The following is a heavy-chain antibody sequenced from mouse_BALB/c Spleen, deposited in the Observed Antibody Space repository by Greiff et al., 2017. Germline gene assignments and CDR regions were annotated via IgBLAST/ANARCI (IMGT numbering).Heavy chain of an antibody. J-gene: IGHJ1*01. V-gene: IGHV2-6-2*01. CDR3: ARDGYYGYWYFDV. Sequence: VQGVESGPDLVAPSQSLSITCTVSGFSLTSYGVHWVRQPPGKGLEWLVVIWSDGSTTYNSALKSRLSISKDNSKSQVFLKMNSLQTDDTAMYYCARDGYYGYWYFDVWGAGTTVTVSS. D-gene: IGHD2-3*01. CDR1: GFSLTSYG. CDR2: IWSDGST.